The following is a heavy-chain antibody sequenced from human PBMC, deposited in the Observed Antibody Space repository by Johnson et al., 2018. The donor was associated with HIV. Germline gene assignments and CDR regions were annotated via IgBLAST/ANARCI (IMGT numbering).Heavy chain of an antibody. Sequence: VQLVESGGGLAKPAWSPRLSCAASGFTFGDYAMTWVRQAPGKGLEWVGFIRSKAYGGTTEYAASVKDRFTFSRDDSKSIAYLQMNSLKIEDTAVYYCSRSLDAFDIWGQWTLVTVSS. CDR3: SRSLDAFDI. J-gene: IGHJ3*02. CDR2: IRSKAYGGTT. CDR1: GFTFGDYA. D-gene: IGHD2-15*01. V-gene: IGHV3-49*04.